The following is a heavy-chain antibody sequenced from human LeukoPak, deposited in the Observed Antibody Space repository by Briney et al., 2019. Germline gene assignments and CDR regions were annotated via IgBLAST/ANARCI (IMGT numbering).Heavy chain of an antibody. J-gene: IGHJ4*02. V-gene: IGHV3-74*01. D-gene: IGHD6-13*01. CDR3: ARDMAAAGLGDFDY. Sequence: GGSLRLSCAASGLTFSSHWMHWVRQAPGKGLVWVSRITNDGSSTTYADSVKGRFTISRDNSKNTLYLQMNSLRAEDTAVYYCARDMAAAGLGDFDYWGQGTLVTVSS. CDR1: GLTFSSHW. CDR2: ITNDGSST.